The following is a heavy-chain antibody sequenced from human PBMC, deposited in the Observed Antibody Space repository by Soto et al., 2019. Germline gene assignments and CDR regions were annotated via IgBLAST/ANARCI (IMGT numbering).Heavy chain of an antibody. CDR1: GFTFSSYG. Sequence: PGGSLRLSCAASGFTFSSYGMHWVRQAPGKGQEWVAVIWYDGSNKYYADSVKGRFTISRDNSKNTLYLQMNSLRAEDTAVYYWVRGAAQYYFYSWARGPLFTVSA. D-gene: IGHD6-25*01. CDR3: VRGAAQYYFYS. V-gene: IGHV3-33*01. CDR2: IWYDGSNK. J-gene: IGHJ4*02.